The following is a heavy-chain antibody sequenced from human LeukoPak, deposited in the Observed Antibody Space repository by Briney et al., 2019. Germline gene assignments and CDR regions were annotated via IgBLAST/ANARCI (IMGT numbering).Heavy chain of an antibody. J-gene: IGHJ5*02. CDR1: GFTFNNYA. Sequence: PGGSLRLSCAASGFTFNNYAIHWVRQAPGKGLEWVAVISYDGSNKYYADSVKGRFTISRDNSKNTLYLQMNSLRAEDTAVYYCAKDLALYCGGDCYARSPDWFDPWGQGTLVTVSS. CDR3: AKDLALYCGGDCYARSPDWFDP. D-gene: IGHD2-21*02. V-gene: IGHV3-30*04. CDR2: ISYDGSNK.